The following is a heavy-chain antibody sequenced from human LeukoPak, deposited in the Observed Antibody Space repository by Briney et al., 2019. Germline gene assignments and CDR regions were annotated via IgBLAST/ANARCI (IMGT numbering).Heavy chain of an antibody. CDR3: AKGGGGGYSYGQRLGY. CDR1: GFTFSIYG. V-gene: IGHV3-30*18. CDR2: ISYDGSNK. Sequence: GRSLRLSCAASGFTFSIYGMHWVRQAPGKGLEWVAVISYDGSNKYYADSVKGRFTISRDNSKNTLYLQMNSLRAEDTAVYYCAKGGGGGYSYGQRLGYWGQGTLVTVSS. D-gene: IGHD5-18*01. J-gene: IGHJ4*02.